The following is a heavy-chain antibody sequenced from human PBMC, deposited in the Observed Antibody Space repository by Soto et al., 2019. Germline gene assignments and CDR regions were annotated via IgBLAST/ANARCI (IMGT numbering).Heavy chain of an antibody. D-gene: IGHD2-21*01. CDR2: ISYDGSSK. CDR1: GFTFSDYP. J-gene: IGHJ4*02. CDR3: ARKRGTSPSYSDY. Sequence: QVQLVESGGGVVQPGRSLRLSCAASGFTFSDYPMHWVRQAPGKGLEWVAVISYDGSSKYYSDSVKGRFTVSRDDSKNTLYLQMNSLRADDTAVYFCARKRGTSPSYSDYWGQGTLVTVSS. V-gene: IGHV3-30-3*01.